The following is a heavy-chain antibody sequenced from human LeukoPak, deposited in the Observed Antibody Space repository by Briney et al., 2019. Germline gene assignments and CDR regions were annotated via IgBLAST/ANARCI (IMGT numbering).Heavy chain of an antibody. V-gene: IGHV4-61*09. CDR1: GGSIDNGGHY. CDR2: IYSRGST. CDR3: ARVEEGYGSGRRENYHYYYMDV. J-gene: IGHJ6*03. Sequence: PSQTLSLTCTVPGGSIDNGGHYYIWIREPAGKGLEWIGYIYSRGSTNYNPSLKSRVTMSVDTSKNQFSLKVSSVTAADTAAYYCARVEEGYGSGRRENYHYYYMDVWGKGTTVTISS. D-gene: IGHD3-10*01.